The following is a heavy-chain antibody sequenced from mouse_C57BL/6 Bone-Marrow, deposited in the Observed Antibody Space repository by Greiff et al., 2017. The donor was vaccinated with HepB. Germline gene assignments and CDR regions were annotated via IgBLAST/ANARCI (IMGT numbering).Heavy chain of an antibody. J-gene: IGHJ1*03. Sequence: DVQLQESGPGLVKPSQTVFLTCTVTGISITTGNYRWSWIRQFPGHKLEWIGYIYYSGTITYNPSLTSRTTITRDTPKNQFFLEMNSLTAEDTATYYCARERLLRYFDVWGTGTTVTVSS. CDR3: ARERLLRYFDV. D-gene: IGHD2-3*01. V-gene: IGHV3-5*01. CDR2: IYYSGTI. CDR1: GISITTGNYR.